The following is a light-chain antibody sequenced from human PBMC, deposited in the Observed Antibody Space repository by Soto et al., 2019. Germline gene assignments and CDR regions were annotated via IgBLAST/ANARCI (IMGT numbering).Light chain of an antibody. CDR3: HQLNTFPIP. Sequence: IQLTQSPSSLYASVGDRVTISCRASQGIANFLDWYQQKPWKAPKLLIYAASTLQSWVPSRFSGSGSGTDVTLPISSLQPEDFATYYCHQLNTFPIPFGPGNKVDIK. CDR2: AAS. J-gene: IGKJ3*01. V-gene: IGKV1-9*01. CDR1: QGIANF.